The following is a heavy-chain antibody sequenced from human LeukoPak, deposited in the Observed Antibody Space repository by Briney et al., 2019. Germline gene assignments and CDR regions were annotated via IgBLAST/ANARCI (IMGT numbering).Heavy chain of an antibody. D-gene: IGHD2-2*01. CDR2: IYYSGST. Sequence: PSQTLSLTCTVSVGSISSGGYYWSCIRQHPGNGLEWIGYIYYSGSTYYNTSRTSRVIISVDTSKNQFSLKLSSVTAADTAVYYCARFGRYQLPLDSWGQGTLVTVSS. J-gene: IGHJ4*02. V-gene: IGHV4-31*02. CDR1: VGSISSGGYY. CDR3: ARFGRYQLPLDS.